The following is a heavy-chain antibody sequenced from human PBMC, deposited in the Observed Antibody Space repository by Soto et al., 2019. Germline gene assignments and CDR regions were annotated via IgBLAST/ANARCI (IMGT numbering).Heavy chain of an antibody. Sequence: SETLSLSCAVYGGSSSGYYWSWIRQLPGKGLEWIGEINHSGSTNYNPSLKSRVTISVDTSKIQFSLKLSSVTAADTAVYYCARKDIVLMVYAISEWFDPWGQGTLVTVS. CDR1: GGSSSGYY. J-gene: IGHJ5*02. CDR3: ARKDIVLMVYAISEWFDP. V-gene: IGHV4-34*01. D-gene: IGHD2-8*01. CDR2: INHSGST.